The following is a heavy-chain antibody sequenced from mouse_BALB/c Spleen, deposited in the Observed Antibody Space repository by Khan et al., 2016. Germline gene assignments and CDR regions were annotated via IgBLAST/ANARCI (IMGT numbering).Heavy chain of an antibody. Sequence: VQLKQSGAELVKPGASVKLSCTASGFSIQDTYIHWVRQSPEQGLDWIGRIDPPNDNTKYDPKFQGKATITADTSSNTAYLQLSSLTYEDTAVYYCARMYYGDYWGQGTTLTVSS. V-gene: IGHV14-3*02. CDR1: GFSIQDTY. D-gene: IGHD1-1*01. J-gene: IGHJ2*01. CDR3: ARMYYGDY. CDR2: IDPPNDNT.